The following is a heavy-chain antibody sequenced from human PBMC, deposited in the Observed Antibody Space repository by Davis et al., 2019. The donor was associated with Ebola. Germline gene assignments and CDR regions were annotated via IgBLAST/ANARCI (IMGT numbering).Heavy chain of an antibody. CDR1: GFNFSSYA. V-gene: IGHV3-23*01. J-gene: IGHJ3*01. CDR2: ISDSGGST. CDR3: VKDGKTYPPMYAFDL. Sequence: PGGSLRLSCVGSGFNFSSYALSWVRQAPGEGLEWVSVISDSGGSTYYADSVKGRVTIDRDNSKKTMYLRMQSLRVEDTALYYCVKDGKTYPPMYAFDLWGQGTMVTVSS. D-gene: IGHD3-16*01.